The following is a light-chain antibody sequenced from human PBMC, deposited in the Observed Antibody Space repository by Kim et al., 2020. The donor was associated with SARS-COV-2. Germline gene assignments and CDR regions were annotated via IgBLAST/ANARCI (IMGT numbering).Light chain of an antibody. CDR2: DTA. J-gene: IGKJ2*01. Sequence: LSLSPGERATLSCSASQSVGTYLAWYQQKPGQAPRLLMYDTANRATGIPARFSGSGSGTDFTLTISSLEPEDFAVYYCQQRSLWYTFGQGTKLEI. CDR1: QSVGTY. CDR3: QQRSLWYT. V-gene: IGKV3-11*01.